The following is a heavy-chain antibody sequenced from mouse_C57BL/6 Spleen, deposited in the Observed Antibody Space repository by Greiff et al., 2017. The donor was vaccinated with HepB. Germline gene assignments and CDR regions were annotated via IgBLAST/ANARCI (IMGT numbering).Heavy chain of an antibody. CDR3: ARAVHAYGSSSYFDY. V-gene: IGHV1-9*01. D-gene: IGHD1-1*01. J-gene: IGHJ2*01. Sequence: VQVVESGAELMKPGASVKLSCKATGYTFTGYWIEWVKQRPGHGLEWIGEILPGSGSTNYNEKFKGKATFTADTSSNTAYMQLSSLTTEDSAIYYCARAVHAYGSSSYFDYWGQGTTLTVSS. CDR1: GYTFTGYW. CDR2: ILPGSGST.